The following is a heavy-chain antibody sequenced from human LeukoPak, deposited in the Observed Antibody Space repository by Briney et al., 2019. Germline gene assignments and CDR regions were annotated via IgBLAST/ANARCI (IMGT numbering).Heavy chain of an antibody. CDR3: ARGGDDERGGAFDI. V-gene: IGHV1-69*05. Sequence: SVKVSXKASGGTFSSYAISWVRQAPGQGLEWMGRIIPIFGTANYAQKFQGRVTITTDESTSTAYMELSSLRSEDTAVYYCARGGDDERGGAFDIWGQGTMVTVSS. J-gene: IGHJ3*02. CDR1: GGTFSSYA. CDR2: IIPIFGTA. D-gene: IGHD2-21*02.